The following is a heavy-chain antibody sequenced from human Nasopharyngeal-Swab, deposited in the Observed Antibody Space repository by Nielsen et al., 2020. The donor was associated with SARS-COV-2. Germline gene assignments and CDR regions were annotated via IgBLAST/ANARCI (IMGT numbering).Heavy chain of an antibody. V-gene: IGHV4-61*02. Sequence: SETLSLTCTVSGGSISSGSYYWSWIRQPAGKGLEWIGRIYTSGSTNYNPSLKSRVTISVDTSKNQFSLKLSSVTAADTAVYYCARAGRDGYKLKYPADYWGQGTLVTVSS. CDR3: ARAGRDGYKLKYPADY. J-gene: IGHJ4*02. D-gene: IGHD5-24*01. CDR1: GGSISSGSYY. CDR2: IYTSGST.